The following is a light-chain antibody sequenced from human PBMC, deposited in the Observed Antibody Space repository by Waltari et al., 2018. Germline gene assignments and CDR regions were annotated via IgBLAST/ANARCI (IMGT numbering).Light chain of an antibody. V-gene: IGKV2-30*02. CDR1: QSLVHSDGNTY. CDR2: KAY. J-gene: IGKJ2*01. CDR3: MQGTHWPYT. Sequence: DVVLTQSPLSLPVTLGQPASISCTSSQSLVHSDGNTYLYWFQHRPGQSPRRLIYKAYNRDGGIPDRFSGSGSGADFTLKISRVEAEDVGVYYCMQGTHWPYTFGQGTKVET.